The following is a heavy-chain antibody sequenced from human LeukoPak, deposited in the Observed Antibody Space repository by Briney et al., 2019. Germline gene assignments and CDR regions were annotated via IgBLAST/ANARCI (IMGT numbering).Heavy chain of an antibody. V-gene: IGHV4-4*09. J-gene: IGHJ4*02. Sequence: SEALSLTCAVYGRSFSGYYWSWIRQPPGKGLDWIGYIYTSGSTNYNPSLKSRVTISVDTSKNQFSLKLSSVTAADTAVYYCARQGSSSPFDYWGQGTLVTVSS. CDR3: ARQGSSSPFDY. CDR1: GRSFSGYY. D-gene: IGHD6-6*01. CDR2: IYTSGST.